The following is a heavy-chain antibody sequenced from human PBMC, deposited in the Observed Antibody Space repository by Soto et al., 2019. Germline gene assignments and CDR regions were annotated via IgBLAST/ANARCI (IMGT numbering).Heavy chain of an antibody. D-gene: IGHD1-26*01. J-gene: IGHJ4*02. V-gene: IGHV3-23*01. CDR1: GFTFSSYA. Sequence: GGSLRLSCAASGFTFSSYAMSWVRQAPGKGLEWVSAISGSGGSTYYADSVKGRFTISRDNSKNTLYLQMNGLRAEDTAVYYCARKGGTFYGPFDYWGQGTLVTVSS. CDR2: ISGSGGST. CDR3: ARKGGTFYGPFDY.